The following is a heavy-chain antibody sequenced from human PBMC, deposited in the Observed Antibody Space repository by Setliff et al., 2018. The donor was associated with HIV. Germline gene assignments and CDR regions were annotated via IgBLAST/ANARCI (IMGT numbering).Heavy chain of an antibody. CDR2: ISAYNGNT. Sequence: PSVKVSCKASGYTFTSYGISWVRQAPGQGLEWMGWISAYNGNTNYAQKLQGRVTMTTDTSTSTAYMELRSLRSDDTAVYYCARGWVDYNFWSGYLNYYYYGMDVWGQGTTVTVSS. D-gene: IGHD3-3*01. J-gene: IGHJ6*02. CDR1: GYTFTSYG. V-gene: IGHV1-18*01. CDR3: ARGWVDYNFWSGYLNYYYYGMDV.